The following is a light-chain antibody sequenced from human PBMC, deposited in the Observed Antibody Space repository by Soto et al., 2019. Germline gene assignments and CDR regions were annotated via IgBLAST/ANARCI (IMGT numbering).Light chain of an antibody. J-gene: IGKJ1*01. CDR1: QSVSSSY. CDR2: GAS. V-gene: IGKV3-20*01. Sequence: EIVVTQSPGILSLSPGERATLSCRASQSVSSSYLAWYQQKPGQAPRLLIYGASSRATGIPDRFSGSGSGTDFTLTISRLEPEDFAVYYCQQYGSSRTFGQGTKVDIK. CDR3: QQYGSSRT.